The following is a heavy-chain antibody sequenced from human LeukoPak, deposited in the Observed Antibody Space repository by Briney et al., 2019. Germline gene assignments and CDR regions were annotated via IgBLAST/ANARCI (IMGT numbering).Heavy chain of an antibody. CDR1: GYTFTSYG. V-gene: IGHV1-18*01. J-gene: IGHJ4*02. CDR3: ARDEPISDIVVVPGTSVFDY. D-gene: IGHD2-2*01. Sequence: ASVKVSCKASGYTFTSYGISWVRQAPGQGLEWMGWISTYNGNTNYAQKLQGRVTMTTDTSTSTAYMELRSLRSDDTAVYYCARDEPISDIVVVPGTSVFDYWGQGTLVTVSS. CDR2: ISTYNGNT.